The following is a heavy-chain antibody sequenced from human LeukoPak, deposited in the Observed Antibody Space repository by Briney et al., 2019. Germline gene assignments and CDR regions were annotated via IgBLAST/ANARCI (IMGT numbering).Heavy chain of an antibody. CDR3: ARNSGSYYWNFDY. CDR1: GGSIRSSSYY. Sequence: PSETLSLTCTVSGGSIRSSSYYWGWIRQPPGKGLEWIGSIYYSGSTYYNPSLKSRVTISVDTSKNQFSLKLSSVTAADTAVYYCARNSGSYYWNFDYWGQGTLVTVSS. D-gene: IGHD1-26*01. CDR2: IYYSGST. J-gene: IGHJ4*02. V-gene: IGHV4-39*01.